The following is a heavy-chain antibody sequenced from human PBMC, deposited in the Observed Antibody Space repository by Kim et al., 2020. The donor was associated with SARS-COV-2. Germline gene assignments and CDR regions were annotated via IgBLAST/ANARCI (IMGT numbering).Heavy chain of an antibody. V-gene: IGHV4-39*01. Sequence: SETLSLTCTVSGGSISSSRYYWGWIRQPPGKGLEWIGSIYYSGSTYYNPSLKSRVTISVDTSKNQFSLKLSSVTAADTAVYYCVRWITYSSMDWFDPWGQGTLVTVSS. CDR3: VRWITYSSMDWFDP. D-gene: IGHD6-13*01. CDR1: GGSISSSRYY. CDR2: IYYSGST. J-gene: IGHJ5*02.